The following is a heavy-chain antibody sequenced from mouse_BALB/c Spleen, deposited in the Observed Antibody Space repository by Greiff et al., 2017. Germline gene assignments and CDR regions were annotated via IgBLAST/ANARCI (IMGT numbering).Heavy chain of an antibody. CDR1: GYSITSGYY. V-gene: IGHV3-6*02. J-gene: IGHJ3*01. D-gene: IGHD2-3*01. CDR2: ISYDGSN. CDR3: ARVAYDGGPFAY. Sequence: VQLKESGPGLVKPSQSLSLTCSVTGYSITSGYYWNWIRQFPGNKLEWMGYISYDGSNNYNPSLKNRISITRDTSKNQFFLKLNSVTTEDTATYYCARVAYDGGPFAYWGQGTLVTVSA.